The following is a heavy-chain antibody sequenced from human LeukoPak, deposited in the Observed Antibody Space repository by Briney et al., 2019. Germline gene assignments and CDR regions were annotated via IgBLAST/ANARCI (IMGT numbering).Heavy chain of an antibody. D-gene: IGHD3-22*01. CDR3: ARSLNYYDRSSFSLGY. CDR2: INPSGGST. Sequence: ASVKVSCKASGYTFTSYYMHWVRQAPGQGLEWMGIINPSGGSTSYAQKFQGRVTMTRDTSTSTVYMELSSLRSEDKAVYYCARSLNYYDRSSFSLGYWGQGTLVTVSS. J-gene: IGHJ4*02. CDR1: GYTFTSYY. V-gene: IGHV1-46*01.